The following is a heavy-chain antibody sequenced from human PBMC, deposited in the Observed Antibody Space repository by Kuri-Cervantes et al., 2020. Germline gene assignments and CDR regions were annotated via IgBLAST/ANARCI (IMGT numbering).Heavy chain of an antibody. V-gene: IGHV3-30*03. D-gene: IGHD2-15*01. CDR1: GFTFSSYG. CDR2: ISYDGSNK. J-gene: IGHJ5*02. CDR3: ARGVVVAATLGWSDP. Sequence: GGSLRLSCAASGFTFSSYGMHWVRQAPGKGLEWVAVISYDGSNKYYADSVKGRFTISRDNSKNTLYLQMNSLRAEDTAVYYCARGVVVAATLGWSDPWGQGTLVTVSS.